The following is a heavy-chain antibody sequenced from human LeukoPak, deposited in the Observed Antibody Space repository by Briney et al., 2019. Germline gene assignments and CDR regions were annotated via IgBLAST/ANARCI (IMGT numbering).Heavy chain of an antibody. CDR1: GGSFSGYY. D-gene: IGHD3-10*01. V-gene: IGHV4-34*01. J-gene: IGHJ6*02. CDR3: ARISGGVYYYYYYGMDV. CDR2: INHSGST. Sequence: PSETLSPTCAVYGGSFSGYYWSWIRQPPGKGLEWIGEINHSGSTNYNPSLKSRVTISVDTSKNQFSLKLSSVTAADTAVYYCARISGGVYYYYYYGMDVWGQGTTVTVSS.